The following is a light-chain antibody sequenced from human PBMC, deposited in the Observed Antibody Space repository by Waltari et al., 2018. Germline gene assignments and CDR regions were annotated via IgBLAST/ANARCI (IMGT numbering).Light chain of an antibody. CDR1: QSVGTY. CDR2: DAS. CDR3: QQRSNWTPHT. J-gene: IGKJ2*01. Sequence: EIVLTQSPATLSLSPGETATLSCRASQSVGTYLAWYQQKPGQAPRLLIYDASNMATGIPARFRGSGSGTDFTLTISSLEAEDFAVYYCQQRSNWTPHTFGQGARLEIK. V-gene: IGKV3-11*01.